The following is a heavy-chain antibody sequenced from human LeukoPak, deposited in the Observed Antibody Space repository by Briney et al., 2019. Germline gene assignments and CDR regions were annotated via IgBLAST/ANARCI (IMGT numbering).Heavy chain of an antibody. CDR3: ARGYCSSTSCYSHFDY. J-gene: IGHJ4*02. Sequence: SETLSLTCTVSGAFISSYYWSWIQQPPGKGLEWIGYIYYSGSTNYNPSLKSRVTISVDTSKNQFSLKLSSVTAADTAVYYCARGYCSSTSCYSHFDYWGQGTLVTVSS. V-gene: IGHV4-59*01. D-gene: IGHD2-2*02. CDR1: GAFISSYY. CDR2: IYYSGST.